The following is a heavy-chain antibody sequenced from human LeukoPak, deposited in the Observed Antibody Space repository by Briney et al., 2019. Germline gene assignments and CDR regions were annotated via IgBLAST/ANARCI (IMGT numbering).Heavy chain of an antibody. V-gene: IGHV3-30*18. CDR3: AKVPHDYGSNSAGDYGMDV. CDR1: GFGFSLYG. CDR2: ISYEGSAE. D-gene: IGHD4-23*01. J-gene: IGHJ6*02. Sequence: PGGSLRLSCAASGFGFSLYGMHWVRQAPGKGLEWVALISYEGSAEYYPDSVKGRFTISRDNSKNTLYLQMNSLRAEDTAVYYCAKVPHDYGSNSAGDYGMDVWGQGTTVTVSS.